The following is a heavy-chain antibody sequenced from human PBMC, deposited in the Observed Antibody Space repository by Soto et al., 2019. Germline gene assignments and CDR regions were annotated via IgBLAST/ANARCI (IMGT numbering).Heavy chain of an antibody. V-gene: IGHV3-23*01. CDR1: GFTFSSYA. J-gene: IGHJ6*03. CDR2: ISGSGGST. Sequence: EVQLLESGGGLVQPGGSLRLSCAASGFTFSSYAMSWIRQAPGKGLEWVSAISGSGGSTYYADSVKGRFTISRDNSKNTLYLQMNSLRAEDTVVYYCAKDNGVEFLEPHYYYYYMDVWGKGTTVTVSS. CDR3: AKDNGVEFLEPHYYYYYMDV. D-gene: IGHD3-3*01.